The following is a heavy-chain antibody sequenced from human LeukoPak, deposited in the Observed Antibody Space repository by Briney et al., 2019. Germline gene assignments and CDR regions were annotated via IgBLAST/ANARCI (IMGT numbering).Heavy chain of an antibody. D-gene: IGHD1-26*01. CDR1: GFTFSSYA. CDR3: AKGEWELLCNY. V-gene: IGHV3-23*01. J-gene: IGHJ4*02. CDR2: ISGSGGST. Sequence: SGGSLRLSCAASGFTFSSYAMSWVRQAPGKGLEWVSVISGSGGSTYYADSVKGRFTISRDNSKNTLYLQMNSLRAEDTAVYYCAKGEWELLCNYLGQGTLVTVSS.